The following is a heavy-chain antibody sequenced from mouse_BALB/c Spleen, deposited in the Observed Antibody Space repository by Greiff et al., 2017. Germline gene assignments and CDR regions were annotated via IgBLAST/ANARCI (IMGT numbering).Heavy chain of an antibody. CDR3: ARERGYGMFAY. D-gene: IGHD2-1*01. CDR2: IWAGGST. Sequence: VQLQQSGPGLVAPSQSLSITCTVSGFSLTSYGVHWVRQPPGKGLEWLGVIWAGGSTNYNSALMSRLSISKDNSKSQVFLKMNSLQTDDTAMYYCARERGYGMFAYWGQGTLVTVSA. V-gene: IGHV2-9*02. CDR1: GFSLTSYG. J-gene: IGHJ3*01.